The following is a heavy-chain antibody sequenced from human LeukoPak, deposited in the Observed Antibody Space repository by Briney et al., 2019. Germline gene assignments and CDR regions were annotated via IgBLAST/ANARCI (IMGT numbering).Heavy chain of an antibody. CDR3: AHPHDYGDYVGVVHWFDP. Sequence: ESGPTLVKPTQTLTLTCTFSGFSLSTGGMGVGWIRQPPGKALEWLALIYWDDDKRYSPSLKSRLTITKDTSKNQVVLTMTNMDPVDAATYYCAHPHDYGDYVGVVHWFDPWGQGTLVTVPS. CDR1: GFSLSTGGMG. V-gene: IGHV2-5*02. CDR2: IYWDDDK. D-gene: IGHD4-17*01. J-gene: IGHJ5*02.